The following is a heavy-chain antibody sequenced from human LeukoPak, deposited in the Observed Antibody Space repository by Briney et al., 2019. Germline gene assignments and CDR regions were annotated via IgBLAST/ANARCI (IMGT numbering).Heavy chain of an antibody. D-gene: IGHD3-10*01. CDR2: IGSSSSYT. CDR1: GFTFSDYY. J-gene: IGHJ4*02. V-gene: IGHV3-11*06. Sequence: GGPLRLSCAASGFTFSDYYMSWIRQAPGKGLEWVSYIGSSSSYTNYADSVKGRFTISRDNAKNSLYLQMNSLRAEDTALYYCAAGTTHGSGSYYFRYWGQGTLVTVSS. CDR3: AAGTTHGSGSYYFRY.